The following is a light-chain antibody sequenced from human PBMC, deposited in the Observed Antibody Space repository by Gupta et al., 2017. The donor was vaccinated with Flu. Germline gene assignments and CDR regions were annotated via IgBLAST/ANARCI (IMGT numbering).Light chain of an antibody. V-gene: IGKV2-30*02. Sequence: VLMPQSPLSLPVTLGQHASILCRSSQSLVHRNGNIYLTWFQQRPGQSPRRLIYRVSNRDSGVPDRFSASGSGTDFTLKISRVEAEDVGVYYCMQGTHWPTFGQGTKVEIK. J-gene: IGKJ1*01. CDR3: MQGTHWPT. CDR1: QSLVHRNGNIY. CDR2: RVS.